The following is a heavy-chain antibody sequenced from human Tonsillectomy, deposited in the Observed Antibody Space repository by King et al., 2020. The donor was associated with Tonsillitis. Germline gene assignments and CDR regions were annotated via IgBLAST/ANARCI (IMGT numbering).Heavy chain of an antibody. CDR2: ITTGGSTT. J-gene: IGHJ2*01. CDR1: GFTFSSHS. D-gene: IGHD3-3*01. V-gene: IGHV3-48*01. Sequence: EVQLVESGGGLVQPGGSLRLSCEASGFTFSSHSINWVRQAPGKGLEWVSYITTGGSTTYYADSVKGRFTISRDDAKNSLYLQMNSLRAEDTAVYYCARDRHYDFWNFDLWGRGTLVTVSS. CDR3: ARDRHYDFWNFDL.